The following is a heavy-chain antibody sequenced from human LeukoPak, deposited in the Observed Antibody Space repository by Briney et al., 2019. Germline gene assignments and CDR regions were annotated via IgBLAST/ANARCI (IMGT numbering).Heavy chain of an antibody. Sequence: GGSLRLSCAASGFTFSSYGMHWVRQAPGKGLEWVAVISYDGSNKYYADSVKGRFTISRDNSKNTLYLQMNSLRAEDTAVYYCAKDLVGYGSGCPFDYWGQGTLVTVSS. CDR1: GFTFSSYG. D-gene: IGHD6-19*01. CDR3: AKDLVGYGSGCPFDY. J-gene: IGHJ4*02. V-gene: IGHV3-30*18. CDR2: ISYDGSNK.